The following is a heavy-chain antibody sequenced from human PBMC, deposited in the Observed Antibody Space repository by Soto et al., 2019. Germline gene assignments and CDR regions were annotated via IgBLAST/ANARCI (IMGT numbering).Heavy chain of an antibody. CDR1: GVSISSSSYY. J-gene: IGHJ4*02. V-gene: IGHV4-39*01. Sequence: SETLSLTCTVCGVSISSSSYYWGWIRQTPGKGLEWIGTIYFSGKTYYNPSLKSRLTISVDRSKNQFALNLTSVTAADTAVYYCERHGSYWGPRTLVAVSS. CDR2: IYFSGKT. CDR3: ERHGSY.